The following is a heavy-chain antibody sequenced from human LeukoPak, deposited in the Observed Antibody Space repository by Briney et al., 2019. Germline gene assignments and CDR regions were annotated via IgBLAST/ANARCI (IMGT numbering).Heavy chain of an antibody. CDR3: ARSFIAAAGAKNDAFDI. CDR1: GYTFTSYY. CDR2: INPSGGST. Sequence: ASVKVSCKASGYTFTSYYMHWVRQAPGQGLEWMGIINPSGGSTSYAQKFQGRVTMTRDMSTSTVYMELSSLRSEDTAVYYCARSFIAAAGAKNDAFDIWGQGTMVTVSS. D-gene: IGHD6-13*01. V-gene: IGHV1-46*01. J-gene: IGHJ3*02.